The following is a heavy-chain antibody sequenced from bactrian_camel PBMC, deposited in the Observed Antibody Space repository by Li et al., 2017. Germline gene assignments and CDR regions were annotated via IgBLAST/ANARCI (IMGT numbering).Heavy chain of an antibody. Sequence: HVQLVESGGGSVQAGGSLRLSCAASGYTYSRHCMGWFSQAPEKDRQAPEKDREGVAAIDADGSTTYSESVKGRFTISEDRANNILYLQMNDLKPEDTARYFCAWDGVYRPGHPPTDYTWWGQGTQVTVS. CDR3: AWDGVYRPGHPPTDYTW. CDR2: IDADGST. D-gene: IGHD5*01. CDR1: GYTYSRHC. V-gene: IGHV3S53*01. J-gene: IGHJ4*01.